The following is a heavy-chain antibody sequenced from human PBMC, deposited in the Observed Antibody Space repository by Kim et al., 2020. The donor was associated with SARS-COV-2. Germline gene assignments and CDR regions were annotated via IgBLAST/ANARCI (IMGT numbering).Heavy chain of an antibody. CDR2: IHSGGSST. J-gene: IGHJ4*02. CDR1: GFTFSSYA. Sequence: GSLRLSCAASGFTFSSYAMSWVRQAPGKGLEWVSVIHSGGSSTYYADSVMGRFTISRDNSKNTVYLQMNSLGAEDTAVYYCAKEGYSFAHFDHWGQGTLVTVAS. V-gene: IGHV3-23*03. CDR3: AKEGYSFAHFDH. D-gene: IGHD5-18*01.